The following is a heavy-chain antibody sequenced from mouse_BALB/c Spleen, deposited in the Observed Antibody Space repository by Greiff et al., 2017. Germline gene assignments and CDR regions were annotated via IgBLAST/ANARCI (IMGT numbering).Heavy chain of an antibody. V-gene: IGHV5-6*02. CDR3: ARRGLRGGSAY. D-gene: IGHD2-4*01. CDR1: GFTFSSYG. CDR2: ISSGGSYT. Sequence: EVKLMESGGDLVKPGGSLKLSCAASGFTFSSYGMSWVRQTPDKRLEWVATISSGGSYTYYPDSVKGRFTISRDNAKNTLYLQMSSLKSEDTAMYYCARRGLRGGSAYWGQGTTLTVSS. J-gene: IGHJ2*01.